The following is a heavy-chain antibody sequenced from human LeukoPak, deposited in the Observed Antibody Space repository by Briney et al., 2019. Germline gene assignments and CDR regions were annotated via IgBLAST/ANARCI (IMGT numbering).Heavy chain of an antibody. CDR2: IKQDGSEK. J-gene: IGHJ4*02. Sequence: GGSLRLSCAASGFTFTSYSMSWVRQAPGKGLEWVANIKQDGSEKDYVDSVKGRFTISRDNAKNSLYLQMNSLRAEDTAVYYCARSGYRLRYYFDYWGQGTLVTVSS. V-gene: IGHV3-7*05. D-gene: IGHD6-13*01. CDR3: ARSGYRLRYYFDY. CDR1: GFTFTSYS.